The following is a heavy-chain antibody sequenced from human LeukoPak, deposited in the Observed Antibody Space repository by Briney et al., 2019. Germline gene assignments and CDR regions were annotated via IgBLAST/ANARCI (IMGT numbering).Heavy chain of an antibody. V-gene: IGHV3-7*01. CDR1: GFTFSSYW. J-gene: IGHJ4*02. CDR2: IKEDGSEK. Sequence: GGSLRLSCAASGFTFSSYWMSWVRQAPGKGLEWVANIKEDGSEKYYVDSVKGRVTISRDNAKNSLYLQMNSLRAEDTALYYCARGNYDYVWGTYRLIDYWGQGTLVTVSS. CDR3: ARGNYDYVWGTYRLIDY. D-gene: IGHD3-16*02.